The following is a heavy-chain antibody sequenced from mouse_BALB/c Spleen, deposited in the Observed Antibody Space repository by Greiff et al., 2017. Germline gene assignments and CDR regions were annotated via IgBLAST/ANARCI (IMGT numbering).Heavy chain of an antibody. CDR3: ARANYGSSCYFDY. D-gene: IGHD1-1*01. CDR2: IWGDGST. V-gene: IGHV2-6-7*01. J-gene: IGHJ2*01. CDR1: GFSLTGYG. Sequence: VQLVESGPGLVAPSQSLSITCTVSGFSLTGYGVNWVRQPPGKGLEWLGMIWGDGSTDYNSALKSRLSISKDNSKSQVFLKMNSLQTDDTARYYCARANYGSSCYFDYWGQGTTLTVSS.